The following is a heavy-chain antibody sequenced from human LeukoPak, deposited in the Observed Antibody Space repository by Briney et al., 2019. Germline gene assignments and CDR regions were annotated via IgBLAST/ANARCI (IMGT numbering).Heavy chain of an antibody. CDR2: MNPNSGNT. V-gene: IGHV1-8*01. CDR1: GYTFTSYD. D-gene: IGHD5-12*01. Sequence: ASVKVSCKASGYTFTSYDIHWVRQATGQGLEWMGWMNPNSGNTGYAQKFQGRVTMTRNTSISTAYMELSSLRSEDTAVYYCASMVATRHNYYYYGMDVWGQGTTVTVSS. CDR3: ASMVATRHNYYYYGMDV. J-gene: IGHJ6*02.